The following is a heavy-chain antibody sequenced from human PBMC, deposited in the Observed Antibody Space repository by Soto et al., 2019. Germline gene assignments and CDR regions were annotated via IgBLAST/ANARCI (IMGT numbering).Heavy chain of an antibody. CDR2: INHSGST. J-gene: IGHJ6*02. CDR1: GGSFSGYY. CDR3: ERVNGDYVWYYYGMDV. Sequence: QVQLQQWGAGLLKPSETLSLTCAVYGGSFSGYYWSWIRQPPGKGLEWIGEINHSGSTNYNPSLNSRVTIPVDTSTNQFSLKLSSVTAAATAVYYCERVNGDYVWYYYGMDVWGQRTTVTVSS. V-gene: IGHV4-34*01. D-gene: IGHD4-17*01.